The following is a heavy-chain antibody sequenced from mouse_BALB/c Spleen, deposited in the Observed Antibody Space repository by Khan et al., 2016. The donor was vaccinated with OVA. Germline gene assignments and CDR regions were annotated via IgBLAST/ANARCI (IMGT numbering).Heavy chain of an antibody. J-gene: IGHJ2*01. V-gene: IGHV1S137*01. CDR3: ANPAYDGYYDY. CDR2: ISTYSGNT. CDR1: GYTFTDYA. D-gene: IGHD2-3*01. Sequence: QVQLQQSGPELVRPGVSVKISCKGSGYTFTDYAMYWVKQSHAKSLEWIGLISTYSGNTNYNQKFKGKATMTVDKSSSTDYMELARLTSEESAIYYGANPAYDGYYDYWGQGTTLTVSS.